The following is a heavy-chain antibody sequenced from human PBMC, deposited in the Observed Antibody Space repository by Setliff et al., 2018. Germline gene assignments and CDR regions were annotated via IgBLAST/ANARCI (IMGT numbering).Heavy chain of an antibody. CDR2: LHTSGST. J-gene: IGHJ6*02. CDR1: GGSISSGSYH. Sequence: SETLSLTCALSGGSISSGSYHWSWIRQPAGQGLEWVGRLHTSGSTNYNPSLKSRVSISADTSMNHFSLRMTSVSAADTAVYYCAREFVVISFVKNIHHHYGMDVWGQGTTVTVSS. D-gene: IGHD2-21*01. CDR3: AREFVVISFVKNIHHHYGMDV. V-gene: IGHV4-61*02.